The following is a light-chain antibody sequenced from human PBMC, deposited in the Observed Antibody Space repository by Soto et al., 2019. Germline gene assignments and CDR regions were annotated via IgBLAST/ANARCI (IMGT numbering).Light chain of an antibody. CDR3: QQRSTWPVT. CDR1: QSVTTS. Sequence: IVLTQSPATLSLSPGERVTLSCRASQSVTTSLAWYQHKPGQAPRLLIYGASNGATGIPARFSGSGSGTDFTLTISSLEPEDFAVYYCQQRSTWPVTFGQGTRLEIK. V-gene: IGKV3-11*01. CDR2: GAS. J-gene: IGKJ5*01.